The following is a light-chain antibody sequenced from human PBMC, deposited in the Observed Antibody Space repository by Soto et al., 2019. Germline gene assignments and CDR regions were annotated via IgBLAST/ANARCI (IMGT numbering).Light chain of an antibody. V-gene: IGKV3-20*01. Sequence: EIVLPQSPGTLSLSPGERAPLSCRARQIVSLTCLTWYQQKPGQAPRRLIYGASIRAPGIPDRFSGSGSGTDFTLTISRLAPEECAVYYCQYYGTSPRVTFGGGTKVEI. CDR3: QYYGTSPRVT. J-gene: IGKJ4*01. CDR2: GAS. CDR1: QIVSLTC.